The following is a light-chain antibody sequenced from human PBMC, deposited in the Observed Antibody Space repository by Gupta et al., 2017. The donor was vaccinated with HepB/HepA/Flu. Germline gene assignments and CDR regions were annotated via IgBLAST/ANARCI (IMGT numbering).Light chain of an antibody. J-gene: IGKJ1*01. CDR1: QSVSSSY. Sequence: EVGLTQSPGTMSLSPGETATLSCRTSQSVSSSYLAWYQQKPGQAPRLLIYGASSRATGIPDRFSGSGSGTDFTLTISRLEPDDFAVYFCQQYGDSPQTFGQGTKVEIE. CDR3: QQYGDSPQT. CDR2: GAS. V-gene: IGKV3-20*01.